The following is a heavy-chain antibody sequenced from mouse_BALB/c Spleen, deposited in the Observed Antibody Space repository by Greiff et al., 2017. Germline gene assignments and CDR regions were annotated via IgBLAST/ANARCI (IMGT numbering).Heavy chain of an antibody. CDR2: ISSGGSYT. J-gene: IGHJ3*01. D-gene: IGHD4-1*01. CDR1: GFTFSSYA. Sequence: EVQGVESGGGLVKPGGSLKLSCAASGFTFSSYAMSWVRQSPEKRLEWVAEISSGGSYTYYPDTVTGRFTISRDNAKNTLYLEMSSLRSEDTAMYYCARDRGLGGFAYWGQGTLVTVSA. CDR3: ARDRGLGGFAY. V-gene: IGHV5-9-4*01.